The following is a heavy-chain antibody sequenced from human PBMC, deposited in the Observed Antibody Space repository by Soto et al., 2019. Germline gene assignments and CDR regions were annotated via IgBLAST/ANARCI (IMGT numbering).Heavy chain of an antibody. CDR2: IYPGDSDS. V-gene: IGHV5-51*01. D-gene: IGHD2-2*01. J-gene: IGHJ4*02. CDR3: AKHEGYCSTTTCSNFDY. Sequence: GESLKISCKGSGFTLTSYWIAWVRQMPGKGLEWMGIIYPGDSDSSYSPSFQGQVTISADKSINTAYLHWSSLKASDTAIYYCAKHEGYCSTTTCSNFDYWGPGTPVPLSS. CDR1: GFTLTSYW.